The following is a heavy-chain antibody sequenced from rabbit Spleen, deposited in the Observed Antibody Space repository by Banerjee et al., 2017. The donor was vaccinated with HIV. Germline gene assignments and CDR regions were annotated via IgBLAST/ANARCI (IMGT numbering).Heavy chain of an antibody. V-gene: IGHV1S40*01. D-gene: IGHD6-1*01. CDR1: GFSFSSGYY. CDR2: IGAGSGAT. CDR3: ASAYSDIYFDF. J-gene: IGHJ4*01. Sequence: QQLVESGGGLVKPGASLTLTCKASGFSFSSGYYMSWVRQAPGKGLEWIGCIGAGSGATFYASWAKGRFTISKTSSTTVTLQMTSLTAADTATYFCASAYSDIYFDFWGPGTLVTVS.